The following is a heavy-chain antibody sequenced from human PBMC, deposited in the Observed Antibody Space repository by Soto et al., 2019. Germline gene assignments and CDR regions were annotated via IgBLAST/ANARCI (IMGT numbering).Heavy chain of an antibody. CDR3: ARPTCGVTYRSSSGWFDP. CDR1: GGSFSGYY. Sequence: QVQLQQWGAGLLKPSETLSLTCDVYGGSFSGYYWSWIRQPPGKGLEWIGELNHSGSTNYNPSLKSRVTISVDTSKNQFSRKLSSVAAADTAVYYFARPTCGVTYRSSSGWFDPWGQGTLVTVSS. J-gene: IGHJ5*02. D-gene: IGHD6-6*01. CDR2: LNHSGST. V-gene: IGHV4-34*01.